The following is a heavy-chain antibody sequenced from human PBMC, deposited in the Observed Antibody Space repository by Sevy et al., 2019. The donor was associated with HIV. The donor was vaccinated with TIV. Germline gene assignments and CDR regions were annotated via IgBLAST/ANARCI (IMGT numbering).Heavy chain of an antibody. CDR1: GYTFSSYG. V-gene: IGHV1-18*01. CDR2: ISDYNGYT. J-gene: IGHJ6*02. D-gene: IGHD3-10*01. Sequence: ASVKVSCKASGYTFSSYGISWVRQAPGQGLEWMGWISDYNGYTNYAHKFQGRVTMSTETSTRTAYMELRSLRSDDTAVYFCAREGYYYRSGTYRPPSYYGMDVWGQGTAVTVSS. CDR3: AREGYYYRSGTYRPPSYYGMDV.